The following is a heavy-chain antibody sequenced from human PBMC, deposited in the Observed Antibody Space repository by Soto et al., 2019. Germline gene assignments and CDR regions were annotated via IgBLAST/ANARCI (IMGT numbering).Heavy chain of an antibody. V-gene: IGHV3-53*02. CDR2: ISAGGST. Sequence: DEEVVETGGGLIQPGGSLRLSCAASEFFVFGNYMSWVRQAPGKGLEWVSGISAGGSTYYSDSVEARFTLSRDNSQNTLFLQMNNLGLEDTAVYYCARHQYCDGRTCYAHHYYGMDVWGRGTTVIVSS. D-gene: IGHD2-21*01. J-gene: IGHJ6*02. CDR1: EFFVFGNY. CDR3: ARHQYCDGRTCYAHHYYGMDV.